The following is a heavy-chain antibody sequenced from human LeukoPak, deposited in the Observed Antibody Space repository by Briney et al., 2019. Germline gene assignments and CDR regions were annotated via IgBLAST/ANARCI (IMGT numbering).Heavy chain of an antibody. CDR3: AREIKHQLADYYYYGMDV. J-gene: IGHJ6*02. D-gene: IGHD2-21*01. Sequence: SQTLSLTCAISGDSVSSNSAAWNWIRQSPSRGLEWRGRTYYRSKWYNDYAVSVKSRITIKSDTSKNQFSLQLNSVTPEDTAVYYCAREIKHQLADYYYYGMDVWGQGTTVTVSS. V-gene: IGHV6-1*01. CDR2: TYYRSKWYN. CDR1: GDSVSSNSAA.